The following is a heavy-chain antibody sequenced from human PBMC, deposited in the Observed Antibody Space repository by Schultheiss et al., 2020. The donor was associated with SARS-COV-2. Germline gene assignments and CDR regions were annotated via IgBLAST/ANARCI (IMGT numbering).Heavy chain of an antibody. D-gene: IGHD3-3*01. CDR1: GFTFSSYG. Sequence: GGSLRLSCAASGFTFSSYGMHWVRQAPGKGLEWVAVISYDGSNKYYADSVKGRFTISRDNAKNTLYLQMNSLRAEDTAVYYCTRNPTSITIFGLDYWGQGTLVTVSS. CDR3: TRNPTSITIFGLDY. J-gene: IGHJ4*02. V-gene: IGHV3-30*03. CDR2: ISYDGSNK.